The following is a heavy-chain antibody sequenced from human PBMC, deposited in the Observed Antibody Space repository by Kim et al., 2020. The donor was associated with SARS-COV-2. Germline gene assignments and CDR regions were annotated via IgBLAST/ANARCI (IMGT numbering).Heavy chain of an antibody. CDR3: ATANQTTAIAAAATIDYYYYYGMDV. Sequence: GESLKISCKGSGYSFTSYWIGWVRQMPGKGLEWMGIIYPGDSDTRYSPSFQGQVTISADKSISTAYLQWSSLKASDTAMYYCATANQTTAIAAAATIDYYYYYGMDVWGQGTTVTVSS. D-gene: IGHD6-13*01. V-gene: IGHV5-51*01. CDR2: IYPGDSDT. J-gene: IGHJ6*02. CDR1: GYSFTSYW.